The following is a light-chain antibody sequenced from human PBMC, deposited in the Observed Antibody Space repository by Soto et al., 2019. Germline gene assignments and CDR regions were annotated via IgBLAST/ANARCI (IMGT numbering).Light chain of an antibody. Sequence: DIQMTQSPSTLSASVGDRVTITCRASQTIFRWLAWYQQRPGKAPNLLISDASDLQRGVPSRFSGSGSGAEFTLTIGRLQPDDFATYYCQQYNSYPWTFGQGTKVEF. CDR3: QQYNSYPWT. CDR2: DAS. V-gene: IGKV1-5*01. CDR1: QTIFRW. J-gene: IGKJ1*01.